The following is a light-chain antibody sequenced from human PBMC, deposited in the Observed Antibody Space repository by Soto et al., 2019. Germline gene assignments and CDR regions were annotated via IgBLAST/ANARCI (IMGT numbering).Light chain of an antibody. J-gene: IGLJ2*01. Sequence: QAVVTQPPSVSGAPGQRVTISCTGSSSNIGAGYDVHWYQQLPGTAPRLLIYANSNRPSGVPDRFSGSKSGTSASLAVTGLQAEDEADYYCQSYDSSLSAYVVFGGGTKLTVL. CDR1: SSNIGAGYD. CDR3: QSYDSSLSAYVV. CDR2: ANS. V-gene: IGLV1-40*01.